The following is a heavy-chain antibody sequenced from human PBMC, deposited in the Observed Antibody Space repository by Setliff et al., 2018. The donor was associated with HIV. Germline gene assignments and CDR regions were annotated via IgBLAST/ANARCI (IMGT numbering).Heavy chain of an antibody. D-gene: IGHD6-19*01. CDR2: IIPIFGTA. J-gene: IGHJ4*02. Sequence: SVKVSCKASGDTFNNCAVTWVRQAPGQGLEWMGGIIPIFGTANYAQKFQGRVTITTDESTSTAYMELSSLRSEDTAVYYCARTVLSQWLVPSDVWGVWDYWGQGTLVTVSS. CDR3: ARTVLSQWLVPSDVWGVWDY. V-gene: IGHV1-69*05. CDR1: GDTFNNCA.